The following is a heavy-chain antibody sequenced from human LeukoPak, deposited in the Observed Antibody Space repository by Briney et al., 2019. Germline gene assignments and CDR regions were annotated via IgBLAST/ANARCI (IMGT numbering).Heavy chain of an antibody. CDR2: ISSNGGST. Sequence: HPGGSLRLSCAASGFTFSSYAMHWVRQTPGKGLEYVSAISSNGGSTYYANSVKGRFTISRDNSKNSLYLQMNSLRAEDTAVYYCARGHRFVYYYMDVWGKGTTVTVSS. D-gene: IGHD3-16*02. CDR3: ARGHRFVYYYMDV. J-gene: IGHJ6*03. V-gene: IGHV3-64*01. CDR1: GFTFSSYA.